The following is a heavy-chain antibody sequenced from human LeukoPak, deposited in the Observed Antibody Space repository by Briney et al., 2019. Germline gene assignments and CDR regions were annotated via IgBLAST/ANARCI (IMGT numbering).Heavy chain of an antibody. V-gene: IGHV3-33*06. CDR3: AKEGDYCSSSGCHKRGIDY. D-gene: IGHD2-2*01. CDR1: GFTFSHYA. J-gene: IGHJ4*02. Sequence: GTSLRLSCAASGFTFSHYAMHWVRQAPGKGLEWVAVIWYDGSHYTYTDSVKGRFTVSRDNFKNALHLQMNSLRVEDTAVYYCAKEGDYCSSSGCHKRGIDYWGQGTLVTVSS. CDR2: IWYDGSHY.